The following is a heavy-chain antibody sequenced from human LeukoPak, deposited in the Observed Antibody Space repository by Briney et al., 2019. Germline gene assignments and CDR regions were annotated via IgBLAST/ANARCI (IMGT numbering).Heavy chain of an antibody. CDR1: GFTFNTFN. D-gene: IGHD3-22*01. Sequence: PGGSLRLSCAASGFTFNTFNMNWVRQAPGKGLEWVSSISSSSSYIYYADSVKGRFTISRDNAKNSLYLQMNSLRAEDTAVYYCARVRYYDSSGYFAMWGQGTLVTVSS. V-gene: IGHV3-21*01. CDR2: ISSSSSYI. J-gene: IGHJ4*02. CDR3: ARVRYYDSSGYFAM.